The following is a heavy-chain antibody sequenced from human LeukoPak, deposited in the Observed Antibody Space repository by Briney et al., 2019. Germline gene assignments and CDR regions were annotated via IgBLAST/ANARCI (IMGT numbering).Heavy chain of an antibody. CDR3: ARDADWDAFDI. V-gene: IGHV3-21*01. J-gene: IGHJ3*02. D-gene: IGHD2-21*01. CDR1: GFTFSSYS. CDR2: ISSSSSYI. Sequence: GGSLRLSCAASGFTFSSYSMNWVRQAPGKGLEWVSSISSSSSYIYYADSVKGRLTISRDNAKNSLYLQMNSLRAEDTAVYYCARDADWDAFDIWGQGTMVTVSS.